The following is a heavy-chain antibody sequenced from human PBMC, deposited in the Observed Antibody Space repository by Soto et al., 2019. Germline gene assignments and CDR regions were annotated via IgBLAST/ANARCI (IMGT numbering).Heavy chain of an antibody. Sequence: PSETLSLTCTVSGGSIDSGDYYWSWIRQPPGKGLEWIGYVYYSGTTNYNPFLKSRVTLSLDKSKNQFSLKLSSVTAADTAVYYCARGTLRYFDWFQFDYWGQGTLVTVPQ. V-gene: IGHV4-61*08. CDR1: GGSIDSGDYY. CDR3: ARGTLRYFDWFQFDY. D-gene: IGHD3-9*01. CDR2: VYYSGTT. J-gene: IGHJ4*02.